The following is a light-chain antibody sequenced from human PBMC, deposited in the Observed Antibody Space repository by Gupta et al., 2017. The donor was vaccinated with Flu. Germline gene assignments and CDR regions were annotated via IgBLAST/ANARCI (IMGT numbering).Light chain of an antibody. CDR2: GDT. J-gene: IGLJ2*01. CDR3: QSYETRLSGYVI. CDR1: SPNIGAGYD. V-gene: IGLV1-40*01. Sequence: QSVLTQPPSVSGAPGQGITISCTGSSPNIGAGYDVNWYQHLQGKPPKLLIYGDTNRPSGVPARFSGSKSGTSASLAITGLQAEDEADYYCQSYETRLSGYVIFGGGTKLTVL.